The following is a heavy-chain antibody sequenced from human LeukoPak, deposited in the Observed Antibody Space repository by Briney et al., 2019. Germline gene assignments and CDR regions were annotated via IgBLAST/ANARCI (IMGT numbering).Heavy chain of an antibody. D-gene: IGHD3-3*01. CDR2: IYYSGST. Sequence: PSETLSLTCAGYGGSFFGYYWGWIRQPPGKGLERTGSIYYSGSTYYNPSLKSRVTISVDTSKNQFSLKLSSVTAADTAVYYCARHTIWSGYYTGAFDYWGQGTLVTVSS. CDR3: ARHTIWSGYYTGAFDY. J-gene: IGHJ4*02. CDR1: GGSFFGYY. V-gene: IGHV4-39*01.